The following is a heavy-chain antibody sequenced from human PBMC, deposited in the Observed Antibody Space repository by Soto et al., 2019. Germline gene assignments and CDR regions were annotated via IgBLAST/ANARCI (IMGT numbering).Heavy chain of an antibody. CDR3: GTPGGDGYNVGLDY. CDR1: GLSFSNFG. CDR2: VSGSGATT. D-gene: IGHD5-12*01. Sequence: EVQLLESGGGLVQPGGSLRLSCVASGLSFSNFGLNWVRQAPGKGLEWVSGVSGSGATTYYADSVKGRFTISRDNSKNTVYLQMKSLRVEDTALYYCGTPGGDGYNVGLDYWGQGTLVTVSS. V-gene: IGHV3-23*01. J-gene: IGHJ4*02.